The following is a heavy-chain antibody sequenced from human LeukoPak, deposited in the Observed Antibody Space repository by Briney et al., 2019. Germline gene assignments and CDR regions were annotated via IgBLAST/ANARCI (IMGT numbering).Heavy chain of an antibody. CDR3: ARQQGSGWYLQDAFDI. Sequence: GESLKISCKGSGYSFTSYWIGWVRQMPGKGLEGMGIIYPGDSDTRYSPSFQGQVTISADKSISTAYLQWSSLKASDTAMYYCARQQGSGWYLQDAFDIWGQGTMVTVSS. CDR1: GYSFTSYW. D-gene: IGHD6-19*01. J-gene: IGHJ3*02. CDR2: IYPGDSDT. V-gene: IGHV5-51*01.